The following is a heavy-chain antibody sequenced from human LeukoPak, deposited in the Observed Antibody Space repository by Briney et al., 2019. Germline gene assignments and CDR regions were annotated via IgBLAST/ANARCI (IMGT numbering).Heavy chain of an antibody. D-gene: IGHD3-10*01. CDR1: GYSFTDYY. Sequence: ASVKVSCKASGYSFTDYYMHWVRQAPGQGLEWMGRINPKRGGTNYAQKLQGRVTLTRDTSISTAHMELSRLTSDDMAVYYCALLWFGELWTKDYWGQGTLVTVSS. CDR3: ALLWFGELWTKDY. J-gene: IGHJ4*02. CDR2: INPKRGGT. V-gene: IGHV1-2*06.